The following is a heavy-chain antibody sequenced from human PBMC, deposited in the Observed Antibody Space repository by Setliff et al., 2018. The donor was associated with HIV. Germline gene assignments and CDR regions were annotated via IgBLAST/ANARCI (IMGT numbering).Heavy chain of an antibody. CDR3: ARGGSAMVPGRNYWYFDL. D-gene: IGHD5-18*01. V-gene: IGHV4-59*11. CDR2: IYNSGTT. Sequence: PSETLSLTCTVSGGSISSHYWNWIRQPPGKGLEWIGYIYNSGTTNYNPSLRSRVATSVDTSKNQFSLKLSSVTAVATAVYFCARGGSAMVPGRNYWYFDLWGRGTLVTVSS. CDR1: GGSISSHY. J-gene: IGHJ2*01.